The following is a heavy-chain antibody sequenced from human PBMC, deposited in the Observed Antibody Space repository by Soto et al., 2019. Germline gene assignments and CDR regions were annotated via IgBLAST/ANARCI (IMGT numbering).Heavy chain of an antibody. CDR2: IIPIFGTA. CDR1: GGTFSSYA. V-gene: IGHV1-69*13. Sequence: SVRVSCKASGGTFSSYAISWVRQAPGQGLEWMGGIIPIFGTANYAQKFQGGVTITADESTSTAYMELSSLRSEDTAVYYCARASFGELLQNYYYYGMDVWGQGTTVTVSS. CDR3: ARASFGELLQNYYYYGMDV. D-gene: IGHD3-10*01. J-gene: IGHJ6*02.